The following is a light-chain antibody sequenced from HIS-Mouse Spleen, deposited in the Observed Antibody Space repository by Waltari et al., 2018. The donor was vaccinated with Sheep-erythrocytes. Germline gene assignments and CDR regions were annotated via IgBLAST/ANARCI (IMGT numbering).Light chain of an antibody. CDR2: EGS. J-gene: IGLJ3*02. V-gene: IGLV2-23*01. Sequence: QSALTQPPSASGSPGQSVTISCTGTSSDVGGYNYVSWYQQHPGKAPKLRIYEGSKRPSGVSNRFSGSKSGHTASLTIPGLQAEDEADYYCCSYAGSSTPWVFGGGTKLTVL. CDR3: CSYAGSSTPWV. CDR1: SSDVGGYNY.